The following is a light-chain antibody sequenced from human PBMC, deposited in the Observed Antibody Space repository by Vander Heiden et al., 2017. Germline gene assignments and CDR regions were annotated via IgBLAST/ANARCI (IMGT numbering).Light chain of an antibody. CDR3: QLYYSTRST. J-gene: IGKJ1*01. CDR2: WAS. Sequence: DIVMTQSPDSLAVSLGERATINCKSSQSVLYSSNNKNYLAWYQQKPGQPPKLLIYWASTRESGVPDRFSGSGSGTDFTLTISSLQAEDVAVYYCQLYYSTRSTFGQGTKVEIK. V-gene: IGKV4-1*01. CDR1: QSVLYSSNNKNY.